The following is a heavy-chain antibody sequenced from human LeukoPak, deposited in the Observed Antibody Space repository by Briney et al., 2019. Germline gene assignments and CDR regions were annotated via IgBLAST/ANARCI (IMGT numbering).Heavy chain of an antibody. Sequence: ASVKVSCKVSGYTLTELSMLWVRQAPGKGLEWMGGFDPEDGETIYAQKFQGRVTMTEDTSTDTAYMELSSLRSEDTAVYYCATGVSGSYYSYFDYWGQGTLVTVSS. V-gene: IGHV1-24*01. CDR2: FDPEDGET. D-gene: IGHD1-26*01. J-gene: IGHJ4*02. CDR1: GYTLTELS. CDR3: ATGVSGSYYSYFDY.